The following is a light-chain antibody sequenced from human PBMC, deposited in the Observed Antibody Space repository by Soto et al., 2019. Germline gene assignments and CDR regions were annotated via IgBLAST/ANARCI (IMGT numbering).Light chain of an antibody. Sequence: SLSASVGDGITVTCRASQAIRSDLSWYQQKPGKAPNLLIFGASNLQAGVPSRFSGSGSGTDFTLTINSLEPEDFATYYCQQSYSTPRTFGQGTKVDIK. CDR3: QQSYSTPRT. V-gene: IGKV1-39*01. CDR2: GAS. J-gene: IGKJ1*01. CDR1: QAIRSD.